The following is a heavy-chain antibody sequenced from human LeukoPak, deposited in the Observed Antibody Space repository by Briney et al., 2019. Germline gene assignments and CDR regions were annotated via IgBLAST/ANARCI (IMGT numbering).Heavy chain of an antibody. CDR1: GFIFSSYW. Sequence: GGSLRLSCAASGFIFSSYWMHWVRQAPAKGLVWVSRINSDGSSKDYAALVKGRFTIAGATDRHTLYLPMNSLRADDTAVYYCAREGGYDILDYWGQGTLVTVSS. D-gene: IGHD5-12*01. CDR3: AREGGYDILDY. CDR2: INSDGSSK. J-gene: IGHJ4*02. V-gene: IGHV3-74*01.